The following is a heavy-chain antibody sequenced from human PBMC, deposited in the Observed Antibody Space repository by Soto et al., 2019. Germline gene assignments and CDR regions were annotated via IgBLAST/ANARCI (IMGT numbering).Heavy chain of an antibody. V-gene: IGHV3-9*01. CDR2: MSWNGASK. CDR3: TQEMGYGMDV. Sequence: EVQLVESGGGLVPPGSSLRLSCAASGFIFDDNAMHWVRQAPGKCLEWVAGMSWNGASKDYADSVKGRVTISRDNATKSLYLHMKRLRPEETAIYFCTQEMGYGMDVWGQGTTVTVSS. D-gene: IGHD2-8*01. J-gene: IGHJ6*02. CDR1: GFIFDDNA.